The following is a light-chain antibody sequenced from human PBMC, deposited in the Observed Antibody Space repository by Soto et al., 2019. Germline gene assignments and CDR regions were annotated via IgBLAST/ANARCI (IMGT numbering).Light chain of an antibody. CDR2: TTN. CDR3: AAWDDSLNGHV. Sequence: HSALTQPHSAFGTRAQRVTISCSGSSSNIGTSSVHWFQQLPGTAPKILISTTNQRPSGVPERFSGSKSGTSASLAISGLQSEDEADYYCAAWDDSLNGHVFGTGTKVTVL. V-gene: IGLV1-44*01. CDR1: SSNIGTSS. J-gene: IGLJ1*01.